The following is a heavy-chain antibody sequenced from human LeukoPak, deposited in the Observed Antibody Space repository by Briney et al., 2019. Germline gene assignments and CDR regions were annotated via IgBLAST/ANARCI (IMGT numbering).Heavy chain of an antibody. D-gene: IGHD3-3*01. V-gene: IGHV4-61*02. Sequence: PSETLSLTCTVSGGSISSGSYYWSWIRQPAGKGLEWIGRIYTSGSTNYNPSLKSRVTISVDTSKNQFSLKLSSVTAADTAVYYCARDRGDFWSGYPADYFDYWGQGTLVTVSS. CDR2: IYTSGST. CDR3: ARDRGDFWSGYPADYFDY. CDR1: GGSISSGSYY. J-gene: IGHJ4*02.